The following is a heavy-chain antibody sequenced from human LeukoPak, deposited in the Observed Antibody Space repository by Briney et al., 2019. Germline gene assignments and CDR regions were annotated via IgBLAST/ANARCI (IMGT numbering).Heavy chain of an antibody. CDR2: IYTGGGT. J-gene: IGHJ4*02. CDR3: ARDSGSYSFDC. D-gene: IGHD1-26*01. CDR1: GFTVSSNC. Sequence: GGSLRLSCAASGFTVSSNCMSWVRQAPGKGLEWLSVIYTGGGTSYADSVKGRFTISRDNSKNMIYLQMNSLRAEDTALYYCARDSGSYSFDCWGQGTLVTVSS. V-gene: IGHV3-53*01.